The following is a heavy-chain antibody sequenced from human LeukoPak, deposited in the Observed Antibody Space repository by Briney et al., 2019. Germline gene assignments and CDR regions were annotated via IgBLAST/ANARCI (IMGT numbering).Heavy chain of an antibody. J-gene: IGHJ4*02. Sequence: PGESLRISCKGSGYRFTSYWISWVRQMPGKGLEWMGKIDPSDSYINYSPSFQGHVTISVDKSIRTAYLQWSSLKASDTAMYYRAKSYRHYSDYWGQGTLVTVSS. CDR1: GYRFTSYW. CDR3: AKSYRHYSDY. D-gene: IGHD3-16*02. V-gene: IGHV5-10-1*01. CDR2: IDPSDSYI.